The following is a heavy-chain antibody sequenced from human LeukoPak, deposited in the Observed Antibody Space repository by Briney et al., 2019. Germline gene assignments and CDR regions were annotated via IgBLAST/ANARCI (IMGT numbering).Heavy chain of an antibody. Sequence: PSETQSLTCTVSGGSITSDYWSWIRQPPGKGLEYVSSISDSGSPNYNPSLRSRVTTSLDTSKKEVSLKMTALSAADTAVYYCARLWYSGADAQLLPHTAXVXXYAFDV. CDR1: GGSITSDY. V-gene: IGHV4-59*01. J-gene: IGHJ3*01. CDR3: ARLWYSGADAQLLPHTAXVXXYAFDV. D-gene: IGHD1-26*01. CDR2: ISDSGSP.